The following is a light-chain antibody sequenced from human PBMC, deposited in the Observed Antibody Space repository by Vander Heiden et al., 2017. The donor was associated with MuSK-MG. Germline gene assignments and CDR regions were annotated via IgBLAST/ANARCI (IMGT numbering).Light chain of an antibody. J-gene: IGKJ4*01. V-gene: IGKV1-27*01. CDR2: RAS. CDR3: QRTYNAPHLLT. Sequence: DIQLTQSPSSLSASVGDRVTITCRVSQGISRYLNWYRQKPGKVPKLLIYRASNLQSGVPARFSGIGSGTDFTLTIRRLQTEDVATYYCQRTYNAPHLLTFGGGTKVEIK. CDR1: QGISRY.